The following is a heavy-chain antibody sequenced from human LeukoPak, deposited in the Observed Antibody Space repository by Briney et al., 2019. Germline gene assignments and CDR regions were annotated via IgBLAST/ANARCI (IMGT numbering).Heavy chain of an antibody. CDR1: GVTFSSYG. J-gene: IGHJ4*02. CDR2: VWYDANNK. CDR3: ARDESTVTTLDY. V-gene: IGHV3-33*01. D-gene: IGHD4-17*01. Sequence: GGSLRLSCAASGVTFSSYGMHWVRQAPGKGLEWVAVVWYDANNKYYTDSVKGRFTISRDNSKNTLYLQMDSLRAEDTAVYYCARDESTVTTLDYWGQGTLVTVSS.